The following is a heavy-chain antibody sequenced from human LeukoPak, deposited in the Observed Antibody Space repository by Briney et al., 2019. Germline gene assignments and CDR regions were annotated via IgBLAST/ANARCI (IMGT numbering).Heavy chain of an antibody. J-gene: IGHJ4*02. CDR2: ISGSGGST. V-gene: IGHV3-23*01. CDR1: GFTFRSYA. Sequence: GGSLRLSCAASGFTFRSYAMNWVRQAPGKGLEWVSAISGSGGSTYYADSVKGRFTISRDNSKNTLYLQMNSLRAEDTAVYHCAKYRTPLDYWGQGTLVTVSS. CDR3: AKYRTPLDY. D-gene: IGHD1-14*01.